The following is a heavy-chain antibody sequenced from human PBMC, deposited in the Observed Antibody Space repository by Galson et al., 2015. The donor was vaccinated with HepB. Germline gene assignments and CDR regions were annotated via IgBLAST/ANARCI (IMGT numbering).Heavy chain of an antibody. CDR2: INPIGGST. Sequence: SVKVSCKASGYTFTSYYMHWVRQAPGQGLEWMGIINPIGGSTAYAQKFQGRVTVTRDTPTSTVYMELSSLRSEDTAVYYCARGRGYCSSSSCDDWFDPWGQGTLVTVSS. V-gene: IGHV1-46*01. D-gene: IGHD2-2*01. CDR3: ARGRGYCSSSSCDDWFDP. CDR1: GYTFTSYY. J-gene: IGHJ5*02.